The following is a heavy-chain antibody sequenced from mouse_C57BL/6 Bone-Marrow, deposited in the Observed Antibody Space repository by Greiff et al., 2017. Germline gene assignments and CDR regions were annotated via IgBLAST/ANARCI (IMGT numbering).Heavy chain of an antibody. J-gene: IGHJ1*03. D-gene: IGHD4-1*01. CDR2: ISDGGSYT. CDR3: ARAWGGYFDV. V-gene: IGHV5-4*03. CDR1: GFTFSSYA. Sequence: EVNVVESGGGLVKPGGSLKLSCAASGFTFSSYAMSWVRQTPEKRLEWVATISDGGSYTYYPDNVKGRFTISRDNAKNNLYLQMSHLKSEDTAMYYCARAWGGYFDVWGTGTTVTVSS.